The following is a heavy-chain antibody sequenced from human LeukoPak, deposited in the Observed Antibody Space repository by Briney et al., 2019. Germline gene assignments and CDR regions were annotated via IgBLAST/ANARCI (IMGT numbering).Heavy chain of an antibody. CDR3: AKGGGFWSGFAFDI. CDR1: GFAFSNYA. D-gene: IGHD3-3*01. J-gene: IGHJ3*02. CDR2: ISGSGSGT. Sequence: GGSLRLSCAASGFAFSNYAMSWVRQAPGKGLEWVSGISGSGSGTYYSDSVRGRFTISRDNSKNTLYLQMNSLRAEDTAVYYCAKGGGFWSGFAFDIWGQGTMVTVSS. V-gene: IGHV3-23*01.